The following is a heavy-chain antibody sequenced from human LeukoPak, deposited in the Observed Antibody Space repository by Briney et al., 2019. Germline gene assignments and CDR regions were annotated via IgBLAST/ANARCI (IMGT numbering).Heavy chain of an antibody. Sequence: SVKVSCKASGGTFSSYAISWVRQAPGQGLEWMGRIIPIFGTANYAQKFQGRVTITTDESTSTAYRELSSLRSEDTAVYYCARSSAAGFHTYYYMDVWGKGTTVTVSS. CDR2: IIPIFGTA. V-gene: IGHV1-69*05. CDR1: GGTFSSYA. CDR3: ARSSAAGFHTYYYMDV. J-gene: IGHJ6*03. D-gene: IGHD6-13*01.